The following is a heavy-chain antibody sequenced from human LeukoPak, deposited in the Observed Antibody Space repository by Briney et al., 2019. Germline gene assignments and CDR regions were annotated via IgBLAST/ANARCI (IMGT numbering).Heavy chain of an antibody. CDR3: ARARDSSVSYFDY. CDR1: GYSISSGYY. D-gene: IGHD3-22*01. Sequence: PSETLSLTCTVSGYSISSGYYWGWIRQPPGKGLEWIGSIYHSGSTYYNPSLKSRVTISVDTSKNQFSLKLSSVTAADTAVYYCARARDSSVSYFDYGGQGTLVTVSS. CDR2: IYHSGST. J-gene: IGHJ4*02. V-gene: IGHV4-38-2*02.